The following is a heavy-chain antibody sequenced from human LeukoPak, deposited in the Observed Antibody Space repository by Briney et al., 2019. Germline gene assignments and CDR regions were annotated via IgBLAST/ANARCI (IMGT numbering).Heavy chain of an antibody. CDR1: GFTFSSYG. Sequence: PGGSLRLSCAASGFTFSSYGMHWVRQAPGKGLEWVAVISYDGSNKYYADSVKGRFTISRDNSKNTLYLQMNSLRAEDTAVYYCARVTPGYSGLPDYWGQGTLVTVSS. V-gene: IGHV3-30*03. J-gene: IGHJ4*02. D-gene: IGHD5-12*01. CDR2: ISYDGSNK. CDR3: ARVTPGYSGLPDY.